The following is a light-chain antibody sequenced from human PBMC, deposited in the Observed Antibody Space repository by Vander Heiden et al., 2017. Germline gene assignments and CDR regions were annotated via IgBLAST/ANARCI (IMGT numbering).Light chain of an antibody. CDR1: SSDVGSYNR. CDR2: EVS. CDR3: SLYTSSSTWV. Sequence: QSALTHPPSVSGSPGQSVTISCTGTSSDVGSYNRVPWYQQPPGTAPKLMIYEVSNRPSGVPDRFSGSKSGNTASLTISGLQAEDEADYYCSLYTSSSTWVFGGGTKLTGL. J-gene: IGLJ2*01. V-gene: IGLV2-18*01.